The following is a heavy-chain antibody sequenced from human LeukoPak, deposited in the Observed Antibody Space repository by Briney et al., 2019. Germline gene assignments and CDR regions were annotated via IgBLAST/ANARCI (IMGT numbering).Heavy chain of an antibody. Sequence: ASVKVSCKASGDTFIAYYMHWVRQAPGHGLEWMGWVNAASGGTLYAQTFQGRVTMTRDTSISTAYMELSRLRSDDTAVYYCARVMWGATAFDYWGQGTLVTVSS. V-gene: IGHV1-2*02. D-gene: IGHD1-26*01. J-gene: IGHJ4*02. CDR1: GDTFIAYY. CDR2: VNAASGGT. CDR3: ARVMWGATAFDY.